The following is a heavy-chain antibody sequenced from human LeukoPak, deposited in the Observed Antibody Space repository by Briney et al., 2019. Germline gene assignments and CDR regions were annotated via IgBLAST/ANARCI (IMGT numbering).Heavy chain of an antibody. CDR3: ARALSNYVDYHYYYYMDV. CDR1: GFTFEDYG. CDR2: INWNGIST. J-gene: IGHJ6*03. D-gene: IGHD4-11*01. Sequence: PGGSLRLSCAASGFTFEDYGMSWVRQGPGTGLEWVSGINWNGISTSYVDSVKGRFTISRDNAKNSLYLHMSSLRAEDTALYYCARALSNYVDYHYYYYMDVWGKGTTVTVSS. V-gene: IGHV3-20*04.